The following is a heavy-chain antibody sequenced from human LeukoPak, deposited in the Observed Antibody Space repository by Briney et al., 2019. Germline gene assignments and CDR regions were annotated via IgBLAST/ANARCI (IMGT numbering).Heavy chain of an antibody. CDR1: GFTFSSYG. Sequence: GRSLRLSCAASGFTFSSYGMHWVRQAPGKGLEWVAVISYDGSNKYYADSVKGRFTISRDNSKNTLYLQMNSLRAEDTAVYYCARALLQWLFPYWGQGTLVTVSS. CDR3: ARALLQWLFPY. D-gene: IGHD6-19*01. CDR2: ISYDGSNK. V-gene: IGHV3-30*03. J-gene: IGHJ4*02.